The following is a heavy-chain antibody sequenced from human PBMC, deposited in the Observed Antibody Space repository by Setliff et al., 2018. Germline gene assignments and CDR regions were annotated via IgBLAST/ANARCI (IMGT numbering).Heavy chain of an antibody. Sequence: SCKASGYTFTSYAMNWVRQAPGQGLEWMGWINTNTGNPTYAQGFTGRFDFSLDTSVSTAYLQISSLKAEDTAVYYCARGDFWVVGGAFDIWGQGTMVTVSS. J-gene: IGHJ3*02. D-gene: IGHD3-3*01. CDR1: GYTFTSYA. CDR3: ARGDFWVVGGAFDI. V-gene: IGHV7-4-1*02. CDR2: INTNTGNP.